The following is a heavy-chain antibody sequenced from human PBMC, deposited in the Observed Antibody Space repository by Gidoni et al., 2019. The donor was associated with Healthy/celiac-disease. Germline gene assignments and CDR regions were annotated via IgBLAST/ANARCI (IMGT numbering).Heavy chain of an antibody. J-gene: IGHJ4*02. CDR3: ARTDSGYSSGWYPLDY. CDR2: IYYSGSP. V-gene: IGHV4-39*01. D-gene: IGHD6-19*01. Sequence: QLQLQESGPALVKPSETLSLTLTVPGGSISSSSDYWGWIRQPPGKGLEWIGSIYYSGSPYYTPSLKSRVTISVDTSKSQFSLKLSSVTAADTAVYYCARTDSGYSSGWYPLDYWGQGTLVTVSS. CDR1: GGSISSSSDY.